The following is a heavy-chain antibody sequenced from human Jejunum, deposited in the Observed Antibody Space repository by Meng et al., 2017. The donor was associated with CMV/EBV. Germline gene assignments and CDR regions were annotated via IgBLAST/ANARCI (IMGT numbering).Heavy chain of an antibody. CDR2: ISAASDYM. V-gene: IGHV3-21*01. D-gene: IGHD1-26*01. J-gene: IGHJ4*02. Sequence: WVASGFGFSNYAVDRVRQAPGEGLEWVSSISAASDYMYYGDSVKGRCTISRDNVKNSLYLQVNSLRAEDTAVYYCARDLVAATAPNNWGQGTLVTVSS. CDR3: ARDLVAATAPNN. CDR1: GFGFSNYA.